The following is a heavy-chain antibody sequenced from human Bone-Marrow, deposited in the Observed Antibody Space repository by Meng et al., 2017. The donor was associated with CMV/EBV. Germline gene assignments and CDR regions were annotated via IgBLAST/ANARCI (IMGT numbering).Heavy chain of an antibody. CDR2: ISSSSSYI. CDR3: ARDRLSPYDFWSGPPSSGYYYGMDV. D-gene: IGHD3-3*01. Sequence: GESLKISCAASGFTFSDYYMNWVRQAPGKGLEWVSSISSSSSYIYYADSVKGRFTISRDNAKNSLYLQMNSLRAEDTAVYYCARDRLSPYDFWSGPPSSGYYYGMDVWGQGTTVTVSS. CDR1: GFTFSDYY. V-gene: IGHV3-21*01. J-gene: IGHJ6*02.